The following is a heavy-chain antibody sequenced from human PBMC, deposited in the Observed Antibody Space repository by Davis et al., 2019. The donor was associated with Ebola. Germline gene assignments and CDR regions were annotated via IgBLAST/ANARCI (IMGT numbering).Heavy chain of an antibody. Sequence: MPSETLSLTCAVHVGSFSGYYWNWIRQSPGRGLEWIGEISHSGSTSYNPSLKSRVTISVDTSKNQFSLKMTSVTAADTAVYYCARGRRSAYDLDFWGQGNLVTVSS. CDR1: VGSFSGYY. CDR2: ISHSGST. V-gene: IGHV4-34*01. D-gene: IGHD5-12*01. CDR3: ARGRRSAYDLDF. J-gene: IGHJ4*02.